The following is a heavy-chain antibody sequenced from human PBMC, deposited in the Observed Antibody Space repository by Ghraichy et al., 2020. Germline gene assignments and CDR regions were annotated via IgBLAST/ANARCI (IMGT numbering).Heavy chain of an antibody. CDR2: IYYSGST. CDR1: GGSISSYY. D-gene: IGHD5-18*01. J-gene: IGHJ4*02. V-gene: IGHV4-59*01. Sequence: SETRSLTCTVSGGSISSYYWSWIRQPPGKGLEWIGYIYYSGSTNYNPSLKSRVTISVDTSKNQFSLKLSSVSAADTAVYYCARASRIQLWSPLDYWGQGTLVTVSS. CDR3: ARASRIQLWSPLDY.